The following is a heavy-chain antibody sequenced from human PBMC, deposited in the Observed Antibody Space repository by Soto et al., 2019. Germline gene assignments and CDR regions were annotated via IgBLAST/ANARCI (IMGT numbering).Heavy chain of an antibody. Sequence: QVQLVESGGGVVQPGRSLRLSCVTSGFTFSNYAIHWVRQAPGKGLEWVSVISFDGSDKYYADSVKGRFTISRDNSKNTVDLQMNSVRGEDTAVYYCARDISTLLNALGYYGMDVWGRGTTVTVSS. V-gene: IGHV3-30-3*01. CDR2: ISFDGSDK. D-gene: IGHD3-9*01. CDR3: ARDISTLLNALGYYGMDV. J-gene: IGHJ6*02. CDR1: GFTFSNYA.